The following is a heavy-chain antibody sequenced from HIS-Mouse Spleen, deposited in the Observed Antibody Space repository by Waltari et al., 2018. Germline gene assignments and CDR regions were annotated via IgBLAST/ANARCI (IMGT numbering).Heavy chain of an antibody. CDR3: AAIYGGNSYYYGMDV. CDR1: GFTFTSSA. V-gene: IGHV1-58*01. J-gene: IGHJ6*02. CDR2: IVVGSGNT. Sequence: QMQLVQSGPEVKKPGTSVKVSCKASGFTFTSSAVQWVRQARGQRLEWIGWIVVGSGNTNYAQKFQERVTLTRDMSTSTAYMELSSLRSEDTAVYYCAAIYGGNSYYYGMDVWGQGTTVTVSS. D-gene: IGHD4-17*01.